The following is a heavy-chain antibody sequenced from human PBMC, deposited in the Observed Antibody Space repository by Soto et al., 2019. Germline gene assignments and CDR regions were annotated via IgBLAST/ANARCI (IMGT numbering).Heavy chain of an antibody. J-gene: IGHJ3*02. CDR1: GGSISSGDYY. Sequence: QVQLQESGPGLVKPSQTLSLTCTVSGGSISSGDYYWSWIRQPPGKGLEWIGYIYYSGSTYYNPSLKGRVTISVDTSKNQFSLKLSSVTAADTAVYYCARDTGILEWPGAFDIWGQGTMVTVSS. D-gene: IGHD3-3*01. CDR2: IYYSGST. CDR3: ARDTGILEWPGAFDI. V-gene: IGHV4-30-4*01.